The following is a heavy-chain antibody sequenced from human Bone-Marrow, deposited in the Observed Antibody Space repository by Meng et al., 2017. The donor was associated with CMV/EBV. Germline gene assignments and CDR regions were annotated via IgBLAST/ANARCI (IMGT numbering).Heavy chain of an antibody. CDR3: ARDPHAVLAVAGTGGWFDP. CDR2: IKQDGSEK. Sequence: GGSLRLSCAASGFTFSSYWMSWVRQAPGKGLEWVANIKQDGSEKYYVDSVKGRFTISRDNAKNSLYLQMNSLRAEDTAVYYCARDPHAVLAVAGTGGWFDPWGQGTLVTVSS. J-gene: IGHJ5*02. CDR1: GFTFSSYW. D-gene: IGHD6-19*01. V-gene: IGHV3-7*01.